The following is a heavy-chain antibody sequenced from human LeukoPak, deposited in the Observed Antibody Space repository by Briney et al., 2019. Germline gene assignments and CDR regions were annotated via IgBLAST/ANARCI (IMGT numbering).Heavy chain of an antibody. V-gene: IGHV4-38-2*02. CDR1: GYSISFGYY. D-gene: IGHD6-13*01. CDR3: AVPTLAAGGLL. CDR2: IHHSGTT. J-gene: IGHJ4*02. Sequence: SETLSLTCTVSGYSISFGYYWGWIRPPPGKGLEWIGSIHHSGTTYYNPSLKSRVTISVDTSKNQFSLKLSSVTAADAAVYYCAVPTLAAGGLLWGQGTLVTVSS.